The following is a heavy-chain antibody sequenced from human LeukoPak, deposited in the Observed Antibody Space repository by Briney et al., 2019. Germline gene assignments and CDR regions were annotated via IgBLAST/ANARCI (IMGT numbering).Heavy chain of an antibody. D-gene: IGHD3-10*01. J-gene: IGHJ6*03. CDR1: GSSISIYY. Sequence: SETLSLTCTVSGSSISIYYWHWIRQPAGKGLEGIGRLFSSGITNYNPSLKSRVTMSVDPSKNQFSLNLSSVTDADTAVYYCARGSAGTYYNPLGYMDVWGKGTTVTVSS. CDR3: ARGSAGTYYNPLGYMDV. CDR2: LFSSGIT. V-gene: IGHV4-4*07.